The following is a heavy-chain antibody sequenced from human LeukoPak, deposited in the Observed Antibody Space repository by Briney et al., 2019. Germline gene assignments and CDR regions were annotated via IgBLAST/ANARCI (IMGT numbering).Heavy chain of an antibody. V-gene: IGHV3-11*04. CDR3: VKDLGSAITSALALDV. CDR1: GFTFTDHY. D-gene: IGHD2-15*01. Sequence: GGSLRLSCAASGFTFTDHYMSWVRQAPGKGLEWVSYISSGGDIIYYADSVKGRFTISRDNAKNSLYLQMNSLRAEDTAVYYCVKDLGSAITSALALDVWGQGTTVTVSS. J-gene: IGHJ6*02. CDR2: ISSGGDII.